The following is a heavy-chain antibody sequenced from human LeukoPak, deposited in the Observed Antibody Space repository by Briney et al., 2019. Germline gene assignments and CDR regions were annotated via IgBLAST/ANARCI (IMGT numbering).Heavy chain of an antibody. V-gene: IGHV3-21*01. CDR2: VSSGSSFI. J-gene: IGHJ4*02. Sequence: GGSLRLSCAASGFTFSTYSMNWVRQAPGKGLEWVSSVSSGSSFIYYADSVKGRFTISRDNAKNSLFLQMNSLRAEDTAVYYCARESSGYFYWGQGTLVTVSS. CDR1: GFTFSTYS. D-gene: IGHD3-22*01. CDR3: ARESSGYFY.